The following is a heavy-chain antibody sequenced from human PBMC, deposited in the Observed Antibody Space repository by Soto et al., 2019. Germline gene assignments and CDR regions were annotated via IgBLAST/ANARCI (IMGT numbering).Heavy chain of an antibody. CDR1: GFTVRSNY. Sequence: QLVESGGGLIQPGGSLRLSCTASGFTVRSNYMSWVRQAPGKGLEWVSVIYSGGSTYYGDSVKGRFTISTDNSKNTLYLQMNSLRAEDTAVYYCARDYCGDYTHWGQGTLVTVSS. CDR2: IYSGGST. D-gene: IGHD4-17*01. J-gene: IGHJ4*02. V-gene: IGHV3-53*01. CDR3: ARDYCGDYTH.